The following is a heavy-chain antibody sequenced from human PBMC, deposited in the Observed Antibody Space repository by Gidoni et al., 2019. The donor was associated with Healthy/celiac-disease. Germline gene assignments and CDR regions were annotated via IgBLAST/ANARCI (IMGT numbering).Heavy chain of an antibody. D-gene: IGHD2-21*02. V-gene: IGHV4-61*02. Sequence: QVQLQESGPGLVKPSHTLSLTCTVAGGSISSGSYYWSWIRQPSGKGLEWIGRIYTSGSTNYNPSIKSRVTMSVDTSKNQFSLKLSSVTAADTAVYYCARCAATAYYDYGIDVWGQGTTVTVSS. CDR3: ARCAATAYYDYGIDV. J-gene: IGHJ6*02. CDR2: IYTSGST. CDR1: GGSISSGSYY.